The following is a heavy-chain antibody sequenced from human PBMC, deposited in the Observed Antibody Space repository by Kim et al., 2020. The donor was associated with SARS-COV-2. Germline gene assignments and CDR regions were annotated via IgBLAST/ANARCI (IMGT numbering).Heavy chain of an antibody. CDR2: ISSTASTI. J-gene: IGHJ4*02. Sequence: GGSLRLSCAASGFTLSGYAMTWVRQAPGKGLEWVSFISSTASTIYYADSVEGRFTISRDNAKNSVSLQMNSLRDEDTAMYYCASRGYYIDFWGQGTLVT. CDR3: ASRGYYIDF. D-gene: IGHD6-13*01. CDR1: GFTLSGYA. V-gene: IGHV3-48*02.